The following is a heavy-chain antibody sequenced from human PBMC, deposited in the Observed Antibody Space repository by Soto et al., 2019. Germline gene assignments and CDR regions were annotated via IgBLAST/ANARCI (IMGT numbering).Heavy chain of an antibody. CDR3: ARGVGSGSYYNQYNWFDP. D-gene: IGHD3-10*01. V-gene: IGHV1-18*01. CDR1: GYTFTNYG. J-gene: IGHJ5*02. Sequence: GASVKVSCKASGYTFTNYGISWVRQAPGQGLEWMGWINVYNGNTKNAQKVQGRVTMTTDTSTSTAYMELRSLRSDDTAVYYCARGVGSGSYYNQYNWFDPWGQGTLVTVSS. CDR2: INVYNGNT.